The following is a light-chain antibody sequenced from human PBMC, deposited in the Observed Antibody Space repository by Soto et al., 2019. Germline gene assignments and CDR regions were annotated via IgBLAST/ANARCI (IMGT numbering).Light chain of an antibody. V-gene: IGKV1-39*01. CDR1: QSIIRY. Sequence: DIQMTQSPCSVSTSVGDRVTITCRASQSIIRYLIWYQQKPGKAPKLLMFAASTLQSGVPSRFSGSGSGTDFALTISSLQPEDFATYYCQQSYSTPWTFGQGTKVEI. CDR2: AAS. J-gene: IGKJ1*01. CDR3: QQSYSTPWT.